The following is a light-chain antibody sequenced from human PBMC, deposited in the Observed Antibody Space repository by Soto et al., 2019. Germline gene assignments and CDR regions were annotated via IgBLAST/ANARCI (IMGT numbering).Light chain of an antibody. J-gene: IGKJ5*01. CDR3: QQSYSTPR. Sequence: DIQMTQSPSSLSASVGDRVTITCRASQSISSYLNWYQQKPGKAPKLLIYAASSLQSGVPSRFSGGGSGTDFTLTISSLQPEDFATYYCQQSYSTPRFGQGTRLEIK. V-gene: IGKV1-39*01. CDR2: AAS. CDR1: QSISSY.